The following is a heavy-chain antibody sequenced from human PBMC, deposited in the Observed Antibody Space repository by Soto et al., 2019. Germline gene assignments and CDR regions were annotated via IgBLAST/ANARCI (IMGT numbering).Heavy chain of an antibody. CDR2: IHDRGTT. CDR3: ATTARTAVTGTVFHY. V-gene: IGHV4-59*08. D-gene: IGHD6-19*01. J-gene: IGHJ4*02. CDR1: GDSMSDYF. Sequence: QVQLQESGPGLVKPSETLSLTCTVSGDSMSDYFWSWNRQPPGRGLEWIGYIHDRGTTKYNPSLKSRVTISPDTSKSQFSLKLNSVTAADTAVYYCATTARTAVTGTVFHYWGQGTLVTVSS.